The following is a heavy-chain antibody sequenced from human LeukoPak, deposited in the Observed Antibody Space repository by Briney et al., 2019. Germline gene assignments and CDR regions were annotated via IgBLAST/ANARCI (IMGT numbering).Heavy chain of an antibody. CDR3: ARRRISAASMGYNWFDP. CDR1: GAAIASNY. CDR2: IYSSVTT. D-gene: IGHD6-13*01. V-gene: IGHV4-4*09. J-gene: IGHJ5*02. Sequence: SETLSLTCTVSGAAIASNYWSWIRQPPGKGLEWIGYIYSSVTTNYNPSLKSRVTISVDTSKNQFSLKLSSVTAADTAVYYCARRRISAASMGYNWFDPWGQGTLVTVSS.